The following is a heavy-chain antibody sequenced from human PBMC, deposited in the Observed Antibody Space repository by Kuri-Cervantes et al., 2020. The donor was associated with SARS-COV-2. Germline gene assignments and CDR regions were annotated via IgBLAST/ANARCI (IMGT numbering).Heavy chain of an antibody. CDR2: IIPIFGTA. CDR1: GGTFSSYA. J-gene: IGHJ4*02. CDR3: ARETEYYDILTGYYNVSPFDY. D-gene: IGHD3-9*01. Sequence: SVKVSCKASGGTFSSYAISWVRQAPGQGLEWMGGIIPIFGTANYAQKFQGRVTITADESTSTAYMELSSLRSEDTAVYYCARETEYYDILTGYYNVSPFDYWGQGTLVTVSS. V-gene: IGHV1-69*13.